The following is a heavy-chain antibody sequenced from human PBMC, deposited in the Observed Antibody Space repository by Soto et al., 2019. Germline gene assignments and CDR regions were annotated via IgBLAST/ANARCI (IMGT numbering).Heavy chain of an antibody. CDR3: ARDGAYGDYSLYDY. D-gene: IGHD4-17*01. V-gene: IGHV3-11*01. CDR1: GFTFSDYY. CDR2: ISSSGSTI. J-gene: IGHJ4*02. Sequence: PGGSLRLSCAASGFTFSDYYMSWIRQAPGKGLEWVSYISSSGSTIYYADSVKGRFTISRDNAKNSLYLQMNSLRSDDTAVYYCARDGAYGDYSLYDYWGQGTLVTVSS.